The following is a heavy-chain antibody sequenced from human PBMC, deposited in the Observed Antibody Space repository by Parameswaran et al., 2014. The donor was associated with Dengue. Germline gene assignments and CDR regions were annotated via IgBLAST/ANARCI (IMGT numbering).Heavy chain of an antibody. J-gene: IGHJ4*02. D-gene: IGHD3-3*01. V-gene: IGHV3-33*01. CDR2: IWYDGSNK. CDR3: ASELRDGFGVVIPFDY. Sequence: VRQMPGKGLEWVAVIWYDGSNKYYADSVKGRFTISRDNSRNTLYLQMNSLRAEDTAVYYCASELRDGFGVVIPFDYWGQGTLVTVSS.